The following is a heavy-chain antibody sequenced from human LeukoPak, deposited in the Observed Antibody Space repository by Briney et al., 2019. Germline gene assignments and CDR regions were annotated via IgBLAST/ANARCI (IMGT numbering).Heavy chain of an antibody. V-gene: IGHV3-7*01. J-gene: IGHJ4*02. Sequence: PGGSLTLSCAVSGITLSNYGMSWVRQAPGKGLEWVANINLDGTEEHYVDSSLKGRFTISRDNAKNSLYLQMTSLRVEDTAVYYCASGRHDFLHWGQGTLVTVSS. CDR3: ASGRHDFLH. CDR1: GITLSNYG. D-gene: IGHD3/OR15-3a*01. CDR2: INLDGTEE.